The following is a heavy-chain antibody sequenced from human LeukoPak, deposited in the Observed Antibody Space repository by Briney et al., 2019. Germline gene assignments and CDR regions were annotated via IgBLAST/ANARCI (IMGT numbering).Heavy chain of an antibody. CDR2: ISGSGGST. V-gene: IGHV3-23*01. CDR3: AKRYYGSGNYDPLFEY. J-gene: IGHJ4*02. D-gene: IGHD3-10*01. Sequence: GGSLRLSCAASGFTFGSYAMSWVRQAPGKGLEWVSAISGSGGSTYYADSVKGRFTISRDNSKNTLYLQMNSLRAEDTAVYYCAKRYYGSGNYDPLFEYWGQGTLVTVSS. CDR1: GFTFGSYA.